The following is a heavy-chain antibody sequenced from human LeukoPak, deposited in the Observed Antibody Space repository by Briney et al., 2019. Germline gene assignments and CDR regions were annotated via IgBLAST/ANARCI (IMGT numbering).Heavy chain of an antibody. CDR2: VYYTGST. CDR3: ASLDSGKFDY. V-gene: IGHV4-59*01. D-gene: IGHD3-10*01. CDR1: GGSISSYH. Sequence: SETLSLTCTVSGGSISSYHWSWVRQPPGKGLEWIGHVYYTGSTKYSPSLKSRLTISLDTSMNQFSLKLSSVTAADTAVYYCASLDSGKFDYWGQGTLVTVSS. J-gene: IGHJ4*02.